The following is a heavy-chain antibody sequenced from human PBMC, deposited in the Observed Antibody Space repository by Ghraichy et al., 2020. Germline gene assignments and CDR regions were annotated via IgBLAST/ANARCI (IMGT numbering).Heavy chain of an antibody. CDR3: AKDLGIAVAADWFDP. CDR1: GFTFSSHH. D-gene: IGHD6-19*01. CDR2: ISGSGDRT. Sequence: GESLNISCAASGFTFSSHHMTWVRQAPGKGLEWVSAISGSGDRTYYADSVKGRFTISRDNSKNMLHLEMNSLRAEDTAVYYCAKDLGIAVAADWFDPRGQGMLVTVSS. J-gene: IGHJ5*02. V-gene: IGHV3-23*01.